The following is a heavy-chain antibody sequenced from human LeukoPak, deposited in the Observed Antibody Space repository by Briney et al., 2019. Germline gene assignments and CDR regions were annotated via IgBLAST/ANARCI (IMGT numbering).Heavy chain of an antibody. CDR3: ARGERWLQLMFDY. J-gene: IGHJ4*02. CDR1: GYTFTGYY. D-gene: IGHD5-24*01. V-gene: IGHV1-2*02. CDR2: INPNSGGT. Sequence: ASVKDSCKASGYTFTGYYMHWVRQAPGQGLEWMGWINPNSGGTNYAQKFQGRVTMTRDTSISTAYMELSRLRSDDTAVYYCARGERWLQLMFDYWGQGTLVTVSS.